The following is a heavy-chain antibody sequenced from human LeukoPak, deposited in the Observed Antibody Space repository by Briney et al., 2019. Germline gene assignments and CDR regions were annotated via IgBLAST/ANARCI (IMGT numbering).Heavy chain of an antibody. V-gene: IGHV4-61*08. J-gene: IGHJ4*02. CDR2: IYYSGST. Sequence: SETLSLTCTVSGDSISSGGYYWSWIRQHPGKGLEWIGYIYYSGSTNYNPSLKSRVTISVDTSKNQFSLKLSSVTAADTAVYYCARGLHFWSGYYGYYFDYWGQGTLVTVSS. D-gene: IGHD3-3*02. CDR1: GDSISSGGYY. CDR3: ARGLHFWSGYYGYYFDY.